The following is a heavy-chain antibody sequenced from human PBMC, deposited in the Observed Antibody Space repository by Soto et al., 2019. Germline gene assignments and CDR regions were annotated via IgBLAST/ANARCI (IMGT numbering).Heavy chain of an antibody. J-gene: IGHJ4*02. V-gene: IGHV1-2*02. CDR3: GRGRSGQIVVFY. Sequence: ASVKVSCKASGYTFTGHYIHWVRQAPEQEPEWMGEIGPESGATRYAQKFQGRVTMTMDMSITTVYMELSNLSPDDTAVYYCGRGRSGQIVVFYWAQGTPVTVSS. CDR2: IGPESGAT. CDR1: GYTFTGHY. D-gene: IGHD5-12*01.